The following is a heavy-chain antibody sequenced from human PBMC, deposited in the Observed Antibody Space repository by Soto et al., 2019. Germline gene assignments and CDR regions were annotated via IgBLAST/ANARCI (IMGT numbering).Heavy chain of an antibody. D-gene: IGHD1-26*01. CDR2: IIPIFGTA. CDR1: GGTFSSYA. CDR3: ARDSGSYSDYYYYYGMDV. Sequence: SVKVSCKASGGTFSSYAISWVRQAPGQGLEWMGGIIPIFGTANYAQKFQGRVTITADESTSTAYMELSSLRSEDTAVYYCARDSGSYSDYYYYYGMDVWGQGTTVTVSS. V-gene: IGHV1-69*13. J-gene: IGHJ6*02.